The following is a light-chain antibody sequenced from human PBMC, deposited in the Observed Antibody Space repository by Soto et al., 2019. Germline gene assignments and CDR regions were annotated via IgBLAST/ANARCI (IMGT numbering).Light chain of an antibody. CDR3: SSYAGSNTWV. CDR1: SSDVGGYNY. CDR2: EVT. V-gene: IGLV2-8*01. Sequence: QSVLTQPPSASGSPGQSVAFSCTGTSSDVGGYNYVSWYQQHPGKAPKLIIYEVTKRPSGVTDRFSGSKSGNTASLTVSGLQAEDEADYYCSSYAGSNTWVFGGGTKLTVL. J-gene: IGLJ3*02.